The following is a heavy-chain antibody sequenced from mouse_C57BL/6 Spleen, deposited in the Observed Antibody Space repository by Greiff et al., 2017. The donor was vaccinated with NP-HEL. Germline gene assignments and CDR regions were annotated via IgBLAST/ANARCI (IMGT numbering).Heavy chain of an antibody. J-gene: IGHJ3*01. V-gene: IGHV1-42*01. CDR3: ARADYYGSSYDAY. Sequence: EVKVVESGPELVKPGASVKISCKASGYSFTGYYMNWVKQSPEKSLEWIGEINPSTGGTTYNQKFKAKATLTVDKSSSTAYMQLKSLTSEDSAVYYCARADYYGSSYDAYWGQGTLVTVSA. D-gene: IGHD1-1*01. CDR2: INPSTGGT. CDR1: GYSFTGYY.